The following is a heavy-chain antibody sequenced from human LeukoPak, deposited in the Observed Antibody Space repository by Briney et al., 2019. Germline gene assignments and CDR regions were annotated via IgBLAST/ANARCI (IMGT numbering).Heavy chain of an antibody. CDR3: AHRRSGYDWNHGDFDY. CDR1: GFSLTTRPLG. V-gene: IGHV2-5*02. CDR2: IDWDDDK. J-gene: IGHJ4*02. D-gene: IGHD1-20*01. Sequence: SGPTLVNPTQTLTLTCSLSGFSLTTRPLGVGWIRQPPGKALEWLAVIDWDDDKRYNPSLKTRLTVTTATSKNQVVLIMTNMDPVDTATYYCAHRRSGYDWNHGDFDYWGLGTLVTVSS.